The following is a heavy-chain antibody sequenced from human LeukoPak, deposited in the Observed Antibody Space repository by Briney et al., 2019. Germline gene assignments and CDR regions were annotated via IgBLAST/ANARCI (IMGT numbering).Heavy chain of an antibody. Sequence: GGPLRLSCAASGFTFSSYWMSWVRQAPGKGLEWVANIKQDGSEKYYVDSVKGRFTISRDNAKNSLYLQMNSLRAEDTAVYYCARDAHITTGVFDYWGQGTLVTVSS. CDR2: IKQDGSEK. J-gene: IGHJ4*02. CDR1: GFTFSSYW. CDR3: ARDAHITTGVFDY. D-gene: IGHD3-22*01. V-gene: IGHV3-7*01.